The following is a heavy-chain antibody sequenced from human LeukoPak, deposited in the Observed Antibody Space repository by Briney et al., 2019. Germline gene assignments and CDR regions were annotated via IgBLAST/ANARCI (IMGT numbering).Heavy chain of an antibody. CDR1: GGSISSYY. D-gene: IGHD3-3*01. CDR2: IYTSGST. Sequence: PSETLSLTCTVSGGSISSYYWSWIRQPAGKGLEWIGRIYTSGSTNYNPSLKSRVTMLVDTSKNQFSLKLSSVTAADTAVYYCARSMYDFWSGYYTLDYWGQGTLVTVSS. V-gene: IGHV4-4*07. J-gene: IGHJ4*02. CDR3: ARSMYDFWSGYYTLDY.